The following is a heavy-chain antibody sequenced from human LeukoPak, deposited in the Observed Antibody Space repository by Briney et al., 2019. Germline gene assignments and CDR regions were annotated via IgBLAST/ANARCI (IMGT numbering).Heavy chain of an antibody. CDR3: ARGGEYYDFWSGYQNWFDP. CDR1: GVSISSSNSY. D-gene: IGHD3-3*01. V-gene: IGHV4-39*01. Sequence: SETLSLTCTVSGVSISSSNSYWGWIRQPPGKGLEWIGSIYYSGNTYYNASLKSQVSISIDTSKNQFSLKLSSVTAADTAVYYCARGGEYYDFWSGYQNWFDPWGQGTLVTVSS. J-gene: IGHJ5*02. CDR2: IYYSGNT.